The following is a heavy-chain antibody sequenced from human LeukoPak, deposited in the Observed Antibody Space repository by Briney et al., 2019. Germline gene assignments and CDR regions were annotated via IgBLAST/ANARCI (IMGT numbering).Heavy chain of an antibody. CDR3: ARDTHHYDFWSGYYNWFDP. V-gene: IGHV3-11*01. J-gene: IGHJ5*02. D-gene: IGHD3-3*01. CDR2: ISNSGSTI. CDR1: GFTFSDYY. Sequence: GGSLRLSCAASGFTFSDYYMSWIRQAPGKGLEWVSYISNSGSTIYYADSVKGRFTISRDNAKNSLYLQMNSLRAEDTAVYYCARDTHHYDFWSGYYNWFDPWGQGTLVTVSS.